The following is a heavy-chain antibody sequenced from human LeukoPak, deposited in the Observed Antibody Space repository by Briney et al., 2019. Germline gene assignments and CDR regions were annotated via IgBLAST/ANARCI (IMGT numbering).Heavy chain of an antibody. D-gene: IGHD3-9*01. Sequence: ASETLSLTCAVYGGSFSGYYWSWIRQPPGKGLEWIGEINHGGSTNYNPSLKSRVTISVDTSKNQFSLKLSSVTAADTAVYYCARGGRYYDILTGYYTERYFDYWGQGTLVTVSS. V-gene: IGHV4-34*01. CDR3: ARGGRYYDILTGYYTERYFDY. J-gene: IGHJ4*02. CDR2: INHGGST. CDR1: GGSFSGYY.